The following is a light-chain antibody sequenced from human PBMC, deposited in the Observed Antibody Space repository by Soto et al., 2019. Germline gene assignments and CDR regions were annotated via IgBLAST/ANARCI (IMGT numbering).Light chain of an antibody. CDR3: SSYTSSSSPYV. V-gene: IGLV2-14*01. Sequence: QSVLTQPASVSGSPGQSITISCTGTSSDVGGYNYVSWYQQHPVKAPKLMIYDVTNRPSGVSDRFSGSKSGNTASLTISGLQAEDEADYYCSSYTSSSSPYVFGTGIKATVL. CDR1: SSDVGGYNY. J-gene: IGLJ1*01. CDR2: DVT.